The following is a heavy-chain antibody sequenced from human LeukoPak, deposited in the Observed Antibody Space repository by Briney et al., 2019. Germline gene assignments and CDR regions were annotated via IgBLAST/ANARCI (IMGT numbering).Heavy chain of an antibody. CDR3: AGSSGWYFDY. Sequence: PGGSLRLSCAASGFTFSNYWMSWVRQAPGKGLEWVANIKQDGSEKHYVDSVEGRFTISRDNDKNSLYLRLNSLRAEDTAVYYCAGSSGWYFDYWGQGTLVTVSS. D-gene: IGHD6-19*01. J-gene: IGHJ4*02. V-gene: IGHV3-7*03. CDR1: GFTFSNYW. CDR2: IKQDGSEK.